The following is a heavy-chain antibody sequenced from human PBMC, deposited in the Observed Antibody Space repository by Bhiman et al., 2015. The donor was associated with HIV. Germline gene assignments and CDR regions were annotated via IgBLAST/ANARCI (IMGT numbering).Heavy chain of an antibody. V-gene: IGHV3-30*04. CDR1: GFTFSSYA. CDR3: ARDRKRGYYDTDFDY. D-gene: IGHD3-9*01. CDR2: ISYDGSNK. J-gene: IGHJ4*02. Sequence: QVQLVESGGGVVQPGRSLRLSCAASGFTFSSYAMHWVRQAPGKGLEWVAVISYDGSNKYYADSVKGRFTISRDNSKNTLYLQMNSLRAEDTAVYYCARDRKRGYYDTDFDYWGQGTLVTVSS.